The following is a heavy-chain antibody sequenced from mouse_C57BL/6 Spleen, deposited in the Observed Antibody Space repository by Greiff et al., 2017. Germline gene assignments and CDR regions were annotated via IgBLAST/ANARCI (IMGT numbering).Heavy chain of an antibody. J-gene: IGHJ2*01. Sequence: QVHVKQSGAELARPGASVKMSCKASGYTFTSYTMHWVKQRPGQGLEWIGYINPSSGYTKYNQKFKDKATLTADKSSSTAYMQLSSLTSEDSAVYYCAREQITTVVEIGYFDYWGQGTTLTVSS. CDR3: AREQITTVVEIGYFDY. V-gene: IGHV1-4*01. CDR1: GYTFTSYT. D-gene: IGHD1-1*01. CDR2: INPSSGYT.